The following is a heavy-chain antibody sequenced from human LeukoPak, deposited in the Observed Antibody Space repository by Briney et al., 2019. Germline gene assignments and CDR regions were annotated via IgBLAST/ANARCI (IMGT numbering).Heavy chain of an antibody. Sequence: PGGSLRLSCAASGFTFSSYGMHWVRQAPGKGLERVAVISYDGSNKYYADSVKGRFTISRGNSKNTLYLQMNSLRAEDTAVYYCVLGGSSTVFDYWGQGTLVTVSS. J-gene: IGHJ4*02. CDR3: VLGGSSTVFDY. CDR1: GFTFSSYG. D-gene: IGHD1-26*01. CDR2: ISYDGSNK. V-gene: IGHV3-30*03.